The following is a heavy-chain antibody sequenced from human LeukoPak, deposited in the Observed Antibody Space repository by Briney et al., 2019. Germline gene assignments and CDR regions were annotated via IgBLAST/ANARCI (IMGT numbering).Heavy chain of an antibody. V-gene: IGHV4-59*01. Sequence: SETLSLTCTVSGGSISSYYWSWIRQPPGKGLEWIGYIYYSGSTNYNPSLKSRVTISVDTSKNQFSLKLSSVTAADTAVYYCASFRDYGDGTDYWGQGTLVTVSS. CDR3: ASFRDYGDGTDY. D-gene: IGHD4-17*01. CDR1: GGSISSYY. J-gene: IGHJ4*02. CDR2: IYYSGST.